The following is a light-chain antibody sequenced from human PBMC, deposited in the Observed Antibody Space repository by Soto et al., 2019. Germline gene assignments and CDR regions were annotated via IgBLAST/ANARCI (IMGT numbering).Light chain of an antibody. CDR1: SSDVGGYNY. CDR3: SSYTSSSTLYV. CDR2: DVS. Sequence: SALTEPATGLGSPGQSITISCTGTSSDVGGYNYVSWYQQHPGKAPKLMIYDVSNRPSGVSNRFSGSKSGNTASLTISGLQAEDEADYYCSSYTSSSTLYVFGTGTKVTVL. V-gene: IGLV2-14*01. J-gene: IGLJ1*01.